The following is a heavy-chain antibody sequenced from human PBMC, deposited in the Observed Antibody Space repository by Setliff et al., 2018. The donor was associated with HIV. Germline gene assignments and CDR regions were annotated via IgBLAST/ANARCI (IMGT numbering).Heavy chain of an antibody. D-gene: IGHD3-10*01. CDR2: ISAHNGKT. V-gene: IGHV1-18*01. J-gene: IGHJ3*02. Sequence: PGASVKVSCKASGYTFTNYDISWVRQAPGQGLEWMGCISAHNGKTNYAQTFQGRVTMTSDTSTTTAYMELRTLRSDDAAVYYCARGGQSPYYYGSGSPHDPFDIWGQGTMVTVSS. CDR3: ARGGQSPYYYGSGSPHDPFDI. CDR1: GYTFTNYD.